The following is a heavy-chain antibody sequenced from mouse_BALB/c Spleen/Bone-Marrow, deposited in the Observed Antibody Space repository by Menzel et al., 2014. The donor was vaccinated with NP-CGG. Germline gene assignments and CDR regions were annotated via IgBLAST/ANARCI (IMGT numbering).Heavy chain of an antibody. V-gene: IGHV1S132*01. J-gene: IGHJ2*01. Sequence: VQLQQSGAELVKPGASVKLSCKTSGYTFTSYWIQWVKQRPGQGLGWIGEIFPGTVTPYYNEMFKGKATLTIDTSSSTASMQLSSLTSEDSAVYFCARRGYGYLDYWGQGTTLTVSS. CDR3: ARRGYGYLDY. CDR2: IFPGTVTP. D-gene: IGHD2-10*02. CDR1: GYTFTSYW.